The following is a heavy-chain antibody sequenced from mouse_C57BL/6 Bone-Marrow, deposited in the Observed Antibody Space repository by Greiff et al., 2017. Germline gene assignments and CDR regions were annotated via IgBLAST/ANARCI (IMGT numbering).Heavy chain of an antibody. V-gene: IGHV14-4*01. CDR1: GFNIKDDY. J-gene: IGHJ4*01. Sequence: VQLQQSGAELVRPGASVKLSCTASGFNIKDDYMHWVKQRPEQGLEWIGWIDPENGDTEYASKFQGKATITADTSSNTAYLQLSSLTSEDTAVYYCTTDIRYYSNYVRAMDYWGQGTSVTVSS. CDR3: TTDIRYYSNYVRAMDY. CDR2: IDPENGDT. D-gene: IGHD2-5*01.